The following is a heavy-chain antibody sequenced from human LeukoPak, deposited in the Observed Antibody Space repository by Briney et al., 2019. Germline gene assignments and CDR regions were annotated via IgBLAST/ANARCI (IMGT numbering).Heavy chain of an antibody. J-gene: IGHJ4*02. CDR3: ASDSQIAAAAQ. CDR2: ISDSGSTI. D-gene: IGHD6-13*01. V-gene: IGHV3-48*03. Sequence: GGSLRLSCAASGFTFRNYEMNWVRQAPGKGLEWVSYISDSGSTIYYVDSVKGRFTISRDNAKNSLYLQVNSLRAEDTAIYYCASDSQIAAAAQWGQGTLVIVSS. CDR1: GFTFRNYE.